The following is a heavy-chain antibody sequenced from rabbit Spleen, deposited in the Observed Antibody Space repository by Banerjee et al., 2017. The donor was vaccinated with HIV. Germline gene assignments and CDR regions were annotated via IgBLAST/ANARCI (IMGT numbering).Heavy chain of an antibody. V-gene: IGHV1S47*01. Sequence: QEQLVESGGGLVQPEGSLTLTCKASGFDFSSYGVSWVRQAPGEGLEWIGYIDPVFGITYYANWVNGRFTISSHNAQNTLFLQLNSLTAADTATYFCVRDRANIGGDYGPYYFDLWGPGTLVTVS. CDR3: VRDRANIGGDYGPYYFDL. CDR1: GFDFSSYG. CDR2: IDPVFGIT. J-gene: IGHJ4*01. D-gene: IGHD2-1*01.